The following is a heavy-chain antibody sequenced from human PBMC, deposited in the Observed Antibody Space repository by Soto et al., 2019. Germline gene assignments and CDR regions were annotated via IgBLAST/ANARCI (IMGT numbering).Heavy chain of an antibody. V-gene: IGHV4-61*01. CDR1: GGSVSSGSYY. J-gene: IGHJ4*02. CDR2: IYYSGST. D-gene: IGHD3-22*01. Sequence: SETLSLTCTVSGGSVSSGSYYWSWIRQPPGKGLEWIGYIYYSGSTNYNPSLKSRVTISVDTSKNQFSLKLSSVTAADTAVYYCARGAPYYYDSSAPALDYWGQGTLVTVSS. CDR3: ARGAPYYYDSSAPALDY.